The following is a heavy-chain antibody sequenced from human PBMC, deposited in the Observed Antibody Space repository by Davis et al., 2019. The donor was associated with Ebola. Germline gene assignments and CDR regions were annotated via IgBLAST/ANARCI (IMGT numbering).Heavy chain of an antibody. D-gene: IGHD2-2*01. J-gene: IGHJ6*02. CDR1: GYTFTSYG. CDR2: ISAYNGNT. Sequence: ASVKVSCKASGYTFTSYGISWVRQAPGQGLEWMGWISAYNGNTNYAQKLQCRVTITTDTSTSTDYMELRSLRSDDTAVYYCAREGYCSSTSCYGSYYYYYYGMDVWGQGTTVTVSS. CDR3: AREGYCSSTSCYGSYYYYYYGMDV. V-gene: IGHV1-18*01.